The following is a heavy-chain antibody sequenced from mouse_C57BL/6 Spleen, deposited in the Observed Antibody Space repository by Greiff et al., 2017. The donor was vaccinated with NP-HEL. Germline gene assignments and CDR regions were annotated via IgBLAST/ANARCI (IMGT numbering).Heavy chain of an antibody. J-gene: IGHJ2*01. V-gene: IGHV1-9*01. CDR1: GYTFTGYW. CDR2: ILPGSGST. CDR3: ATSRGWDELDY. Sequence: VQLVQSGAELMKPGASVKLSCKATGYTFTGYWIEWVKQRPGHGLEWIGEILPGSGSTNYNEKFKGKATFTADTSSNTAYMQLSSLTAEDSAIEYCATSRGWDELDYWGQGTTLTVSS. D-gene: IGHD4-1*01.